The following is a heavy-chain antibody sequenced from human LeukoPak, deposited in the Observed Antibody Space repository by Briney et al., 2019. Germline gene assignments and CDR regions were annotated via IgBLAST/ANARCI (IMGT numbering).Heavy chain of an antibody. CDR1: GYTFTGYY. Sequence: ASVKVSCKASGYTFTGYYMHWVRQAPGQGLEWMGWINPNSGGTNYAQKFQGRVTMTRGTSISTAYMELSSLRSEDTAVYYCARDFHDSSGPPRNFQHWGQGTLVTVSS. CDR3: ARDFHDSSGPPRNFQH. CDR2: INPNSGGT. D-gene: IGHD3-22*01. J-gene: IGHJ1*01. V-gene: IGHV1-2*02.